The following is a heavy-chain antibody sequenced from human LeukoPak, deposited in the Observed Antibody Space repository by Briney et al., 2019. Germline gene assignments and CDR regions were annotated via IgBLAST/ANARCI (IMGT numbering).Heavy chain of an antibody. CDR3: ARANYGDYDAEYFQH. CDR1: GYTFTSYY. D-gene: IGHD4-17*01. CDR2: INPSGGST. Sequence: ASVKVSCKASGYTFTSYYMHWVRQAPGQGLEWMGIINPSGGSTSYAQKLQGRVTMTRDTSTSTVYMELSSLRSEDTAVYYCARANYGDYDAEYFQHWGQGTLVTVSS. J-gene: IGHJ1*01. V-gene: IGHV1-46*04.